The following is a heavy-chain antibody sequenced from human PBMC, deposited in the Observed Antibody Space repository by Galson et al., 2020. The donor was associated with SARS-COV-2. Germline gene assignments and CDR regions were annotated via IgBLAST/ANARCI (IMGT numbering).Heavy chain of an antibody. Sequence: ASVKVSCKASGYIFAAYYIHWVRQAPAQGLEWMGWINPNSGATSYARKFQGWVTMTRHTAINTAYIVVTSLKSDDTAVYYCARVSCFLSALWESGCAFDIWGQGTTVTVSS. CDR3: ARVSCFLSALWESGCAFDI. CDR2: INPNSGAT. V-gene: IGHV1-2*04. J-gene: IGHJ3*02. D-gene: IGHD1-26*01. CDR1: GYIFAAYY.